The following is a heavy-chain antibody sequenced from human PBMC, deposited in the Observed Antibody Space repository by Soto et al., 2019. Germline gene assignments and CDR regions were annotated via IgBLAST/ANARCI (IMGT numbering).Heavy chain of an antibody. D-gene: IGHD3-16*01. CDR3: EAGWGWGDY. CDR1: GFTFSSYG. Sequence: QVQLVESGGGVVQPGRSLRLSCAASGFTFSSYGMLWVRQSPGEGLEWVALISYDGNNKNYADSMKGQFTVSRDKSKNTLYLQMNSLRAEDTAVYYCEAGWGWGDYWGQGTPVTVSS. CDR2: ISYDGNNK. V-gene: IGHV3-30*03. J-gene: IGHJ4*02.